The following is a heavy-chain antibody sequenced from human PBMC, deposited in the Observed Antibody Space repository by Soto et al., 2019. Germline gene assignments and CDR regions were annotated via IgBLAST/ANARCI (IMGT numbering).Heavy chain of an antibody. D-gene: IGHD3-3*01. V-gene: IGHV4-34*01. CDR2: INHSGST. Sequence: QVQLQQWGAGLLKPSETLSLTCAVYGGSFSGYYWSWIRQPPGKGLEWIGEINHSGSTNYNPSLKSRVPISVDTSKNQFSLKLSSVTTADTAVYYCCYDHIYYGMAVWGQGTTVTVSS. J-gene: IGHJ6*02. CDR3: CYDHIYYGMAV. CDR1: GGSFSGYY.